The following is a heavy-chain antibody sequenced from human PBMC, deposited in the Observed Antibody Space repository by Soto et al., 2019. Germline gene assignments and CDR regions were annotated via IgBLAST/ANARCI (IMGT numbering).Heavy chain of an antibody. CDR1: GGSISSSSYY. CDR3: ARQLLWFGELLSYYYYYGMDV. Sequence: SETLSLTCTVSGGSISSSSYYWGWIRQPPGKGLEWIGSIYYSGSTHYNPSLKSRVTISVDTSKNQFSLKLSSVTAADTAVYYCARQLLWFGELLSYYYYYGMDVWGQGTTVTVSS. D-gene: IGHD3-10*01. CDR2: IYYSGST. J-gene: IGHJ6*02. V-gene: IGHV4-39*01.